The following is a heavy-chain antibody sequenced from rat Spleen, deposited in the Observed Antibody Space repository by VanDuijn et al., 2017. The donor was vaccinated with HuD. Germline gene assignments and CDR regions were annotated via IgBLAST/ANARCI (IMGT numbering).Heavy chain of an antibody. J-gene: IGHJ1*01. CDR2: ITYDGSST. CDR1: GFTFSDYN. V-gene: IGHV5-7*01. CDR3: ARLYYGFWYFDF. Sequence: EVQLVESGGGLVQPGRSLRLSCAASGFTFSDYNMAWVRQAPRKGLEWVAIITYDGSSTYYRDSVKGRFTISRDNAKSTLYLQMDSLRSEDTATYYCARLYYGFWYFDFWGPGTVVTVSS. D-gene: IGHD1-7*01.